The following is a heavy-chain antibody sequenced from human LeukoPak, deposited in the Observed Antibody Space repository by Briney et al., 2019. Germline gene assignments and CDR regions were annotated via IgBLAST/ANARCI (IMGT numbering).Heavy chain of an antibody. Sequence: GGSLRLSCAASGFTFSNAWLNWVRQAPGKGLEWVGHIKSRTDGGTTDYAAPVKGRFTISRDGSKNTLFLQMNSLKTEDTVVYYRTLPWGSGSYYDYWGQGTLVTVSS. CDR2: IKSRTDGGTT. D-gene: IGHD3-10*01. V-gene: IGHV3-15*01. J-gene: IGHJ4*02. CDR1: GFTFSNAW. CDR3: TLPWGSGSYYDY.